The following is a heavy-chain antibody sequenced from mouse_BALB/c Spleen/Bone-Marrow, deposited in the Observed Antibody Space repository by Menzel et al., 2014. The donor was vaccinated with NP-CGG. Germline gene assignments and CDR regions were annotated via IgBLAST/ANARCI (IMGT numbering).Heavy chain of an antibody. CDR2: INPYNGDP. CDR1: GYSFTGYF. CDR3: GRGNYDYDSWFGY. J-gene: IGHJ3*01. D-gene: IGHD2-4*01. Sequence: EVQLQQSGPELVKPGASLKISFKASGYSFTGYFMNWMKQSHGKSLEWIGRINPYNGDPFYNQKFKGKATLTVDKSSSTAHMELLSLTSEDSAVYYCGRGNYDYDSWFGYWGQGTLVTVSA. V-gene: IGHV1-37*01.